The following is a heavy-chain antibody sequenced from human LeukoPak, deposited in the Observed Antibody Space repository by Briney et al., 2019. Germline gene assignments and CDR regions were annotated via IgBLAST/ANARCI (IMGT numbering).Heavy chain of an antibody. CDR3: ASQYTSSRIFDD. V-gene: IGHV3-23*01. D-gene: IGHD6-13*01. Sequence: GGSLRLSCAASGFTFSSYAMSWVRQAPGKGLEWVSAISGSGGSTYYADSVKGRFTISRDNSKSTLYLQMNSLRAEDTAVYFCASQYTSSRIFDDWGQGTLVTVSS. CDR2: ISGSGGST. J-gene: IGHJ4*02. CDR1: GFTFSSYA.